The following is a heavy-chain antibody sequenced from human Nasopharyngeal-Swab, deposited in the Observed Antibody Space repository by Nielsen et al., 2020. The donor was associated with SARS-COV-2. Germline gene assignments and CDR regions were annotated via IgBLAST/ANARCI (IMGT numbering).Heavy chain of an antibody. Sequence: GESLKISCAASGFTFSSYAMSRVRQAPGKGLEWVSAISGSGGSTYYADSVKGRFTISRDNSKNTLYLQMNSLRAEDTAVYYCAKSQFDGYYFDYWGQGTLVTVSS. CDR1: GFTFSSYA. CDR2: ISGSGGST. V-gene: IGHV3-23*01. J-gene: IGHJ4*02. CDR3: AKSQFDGYYFDY. D-gene: IGHD3-9*01.